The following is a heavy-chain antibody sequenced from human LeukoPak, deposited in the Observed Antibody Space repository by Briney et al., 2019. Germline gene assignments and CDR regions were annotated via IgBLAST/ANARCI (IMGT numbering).Heavy chain of an antibody. Sequence: GASVKVSCKASGYTFTGYYMHWVRQAPGQGLEWMGWINPNSGGTNYAQKFQGRVTMTRDTSISTAYMELSRLRSDDTAVYYCARDRRVGSGWYGGYGYWGQGTLVTVSS. V-gene: IGHV1-2*02. D-gene: IGHD6-19*01. CDR2: INPNSGGT. CDR1: GYTFTGYY. CDR3: ARDRRVGSGWYGGYGY. J-gene: IGHJ4*02.